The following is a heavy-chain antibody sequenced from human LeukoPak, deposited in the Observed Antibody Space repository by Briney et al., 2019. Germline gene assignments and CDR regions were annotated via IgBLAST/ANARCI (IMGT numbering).Heavy chain of an antibody. V-gene: IGHV3-15*01. CDR3: TTDLAEWESHFDY. J-gene: IGHJ4*02. Sequence: GGSLRLSCAASGFTFSNAWMSWVRQAPGKGLEWVGRIKSKTDGGTTDYAAPVKGRFTISRDDSKNTLYLQMNSLKTEDTAVYYCTTDLAEWESHFDYWGQGTLVTVSS. D-gene: IGHD1-26*01. CDR2: IKSKTDGGTT. CDR1: GFTFSNAW.